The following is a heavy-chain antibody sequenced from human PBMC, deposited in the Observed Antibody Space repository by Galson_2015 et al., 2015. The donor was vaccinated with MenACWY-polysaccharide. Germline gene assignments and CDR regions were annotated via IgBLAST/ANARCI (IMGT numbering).Heavy chain of an antibody. CDR3: VHSHWLQENYFDP. J-gene: IGHJ5*02. CDR2: IYWAGDE. Sequence: PALVKPTQTLTLTCTFSGFSLSDIGEGVGWIRQPPGKAPEWLALIYWAGDERYSPSLKTRLSITKDASKNQVVLKMTNMDPVDTARYYCVHSHWLQENYFDPWGQGTLVAVSS. V-gene: IGHV2-5*02. D-gene: IGHD5-24*01. CDR1: GFSLSDIGEG.